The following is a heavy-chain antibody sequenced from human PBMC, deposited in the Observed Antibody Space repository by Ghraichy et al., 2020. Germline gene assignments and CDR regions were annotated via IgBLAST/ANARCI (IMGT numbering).Heavy chain of an antibody. CDR3: ARVRAETTESSSFRPLALGY. CDR1: GFTFSSYG. Sequence: GGSLRLSCAASGFTFSSYGMHWVRQAPGKGLEWVAVIWYDGSNKYYADSVKGRFTISRDNSKNTLYLQMNSLRAEDTAVYYCARVRAETTESSSFRPLALGYWGEGTLVTVPS. CDR2: IWYDGSNK. D-gene: IGHD6-6*01. V-gene: IGHV3-33*01. J-gene: IGHJ4*02.